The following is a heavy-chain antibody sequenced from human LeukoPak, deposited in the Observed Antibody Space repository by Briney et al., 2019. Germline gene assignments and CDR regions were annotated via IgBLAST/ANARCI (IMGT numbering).Heavy chain of an antibody. J-gene: IGHJ6*03. CDR3: ARVGYSSSWTVNYYYYYYMDV. Sequence: HTGGSLRLSCAASGFTFSSYWMSWVRQAPGKGLEWVANIKQDGSEKYYVDSVKGRFTISRDNAKNSLYLQMNSLRAEDTAVYYCARVGYSSSWTVNYYYYYYMDVWGKGTTVTVSS. V-gene: IGHV3-7*01. CDR1: GFTFSSYW. CDR2: IKQDGSEK. D-gene: IGHD6-13*01.